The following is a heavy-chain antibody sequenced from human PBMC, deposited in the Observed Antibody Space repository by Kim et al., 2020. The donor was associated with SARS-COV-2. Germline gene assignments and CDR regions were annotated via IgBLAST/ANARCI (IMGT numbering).Heavy chain of an antibody. D-gene: IGHD4-17*01. CDR2: INPSGGST. V-gene: IGHV1-46*01. Sequence: ASVKVSCKASGYTFTSYYMHWVRQAPGQGLEWMGIINPSGGSTSYAQKFQGRVTMTRDTSTSTVYMELSSLRSEDTAVYYCAREGREGGYGDPGPILGYWGQGTLVTVSS. CDR1: GYTFTSYY. CDR3: AREGREGGYGDPGPILGY. J-gene: IGHJ4*02.